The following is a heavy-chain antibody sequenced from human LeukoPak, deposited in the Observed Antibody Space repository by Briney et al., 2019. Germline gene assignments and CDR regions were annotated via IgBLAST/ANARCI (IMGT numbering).Heavy chain of an antibody. D-gene: IGHD5-18*01. Sequence: GASVKVSCKASGYTFTSYGISWVRQAPGQGLEWMGWISAYNGNKNYAQKLQGRVTMTTDTSTSTAYMELRSLRSDDTAVNYCARTAGAFGYSYGPDYWGQGTLVTVSS. CDR3: ARTAGAFGYSYGPDY. CDR1: GYTFTSYG. V-gene: IGHV1-18*01. CDR2: ISAYNGNK. J-gene: IGHJ4*02.